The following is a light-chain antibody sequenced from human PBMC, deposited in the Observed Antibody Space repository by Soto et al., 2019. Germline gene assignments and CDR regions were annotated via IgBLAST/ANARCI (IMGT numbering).Light chain of an antibody. Sequence: QSVLTQPASVSGSPGQSITISCTGTSSDVGSYNLVSWYQQNPGKAPKLMIYEGSKRPSGVSNRFSGSKSGNTASLTISGLQAEDEADYYCCSYGGSSTFVFGTGTKLTVL. CDR2: EGS. V-gene: IGLV2-23*01. CDR1: SSDVGSYNL. CDR3: CSYGGSSTFV. J-gene: IGLJ1*01.